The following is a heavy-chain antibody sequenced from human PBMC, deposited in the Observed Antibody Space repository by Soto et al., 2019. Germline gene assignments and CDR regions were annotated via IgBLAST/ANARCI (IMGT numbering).Heavy chain of an antibody. Sequence: EVQLLESGGGLVQPGGSLRLSCAASGFTFSSYAMTWVRQAPGKGLEWVSGISGSGSGSGGDTYYTDSVKGRFTISRDNSENTLYLQMNSLRAEDTAVYYCAKDSGAGGYSYSRCDSWGQGTLVTVSS. V-gene: IGHV3-23*01. CDR3: AKDSGAGGYSYSRCDS. CDR1: GFTFSSYA. D-gene: IGHD5-18*01. CDR2: ISGSGSGSGGDT. J-gene: IGHJ4*02.